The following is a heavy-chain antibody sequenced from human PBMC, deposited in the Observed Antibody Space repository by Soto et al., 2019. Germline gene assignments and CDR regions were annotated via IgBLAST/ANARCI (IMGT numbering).Heavy chain of an antibody. CDR1: GFSFGNYA. CDR2: ITGSGGRT. D-gene: IGHD6-19*01. CDR3: ANDSWVGADSGWSHDY. V-gene: IGHV3-23*01. J-gene: IGHJ4*02. Sequence: EVQLLESGGGLVQPGGSLRLSCAGSGFSFGNYAMSWVRQAPGKGLEWVAAITGSGGRTYHAESVKGLLTISRDNSKNTLYLQMNSLRVEDTAVYYCANDSWVGADSGWSHDYWGQGILVTVSS.